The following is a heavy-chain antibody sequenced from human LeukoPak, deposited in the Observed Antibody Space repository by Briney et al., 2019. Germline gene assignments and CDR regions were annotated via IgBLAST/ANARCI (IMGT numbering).Heavy chain of an antibody. CDR3: AKDRYIAVAGRGDYFDY. CDR1: GFSFDDYD. Sequence: GRSLRLSCAASGFSFDDYDMHWVRQAPGKGLEWVSGISWNSGSIGYADSVKGRFTISRDNAKNSLYLQMNSLRAEDTALYYCAKDRYIAVAGRGDYFDYWGQGTPVTVSS. V-gene: IGHV3-9*01. D-gene: IGHD6-19*01. CDR2: ISWNSGSI. J-gene: IGHJ4*02.